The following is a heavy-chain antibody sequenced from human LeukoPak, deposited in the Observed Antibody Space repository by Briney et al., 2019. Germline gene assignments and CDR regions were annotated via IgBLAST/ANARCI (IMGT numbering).Heavy chain of an antibody. CDR1: GYTFSKYW. CDR2: IYPDDSET. D-gene: IGHD3-22*01. CDR3: ARLTYYYDSSGYFGAFDI. V-gene: IGHV5-51*01. J-gene: IGHJ3*02. Sequence: GESLKISCEGSGYTFSKYWIAWVRQKPGKGLEWMGIIYPDDSETRYSPSFQGPVTISADKSISTAYLQWSSLKASDTAMYYCARLTYYYDSSGYFGAFDIWGQGTMVTVSS.